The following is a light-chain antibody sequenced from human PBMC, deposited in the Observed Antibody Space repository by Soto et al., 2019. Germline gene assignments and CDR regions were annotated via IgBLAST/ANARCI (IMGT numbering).Light chain of an antibody. Sequence: IQLTQSPSSLSASVGDRVTITCRASEGIVNYLAWYQQQPGKAPKLLIYGASTLQGGVPSRFTGSGSGTDFALTISSLQPEDFATCRSQQLFMYPLPFCQGTRLEFK. CDR3: QQLFMYPLP. CDR1: EGIVNY. J-gene: IGKJ5*01. V-gene: IGKV1-9*01. CDR2: GAS.